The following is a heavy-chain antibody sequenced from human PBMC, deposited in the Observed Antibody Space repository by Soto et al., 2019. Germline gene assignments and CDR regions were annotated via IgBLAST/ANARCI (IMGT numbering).Heavy chain of an antibody. V-gene: IGHV3-33*01. CDR3: AREPTGGNDAFDI. J-gene: IGHJ3*02. CDR2: LWADGSHE. D-gene: IGHD3-16*01. Sequence: VQLEESGGGVVQPGRSLRLSCAASGFTFSIYGMHWVRQAPGKGLEWVASLWADGSHECYADSVKGRFTVSRDNSKSTVYLQMNSLRAEVTALYYCAREPTGGNDAFDIWGQGTMVTVSS. CDR1: GFTFSIYG.